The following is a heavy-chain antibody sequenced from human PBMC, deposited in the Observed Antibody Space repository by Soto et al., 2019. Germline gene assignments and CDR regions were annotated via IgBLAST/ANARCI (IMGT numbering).Heavy chain of an antibody. CDR1: GFTFSSYA. J-gene: IGHJ3*02. D-gene: IGHD1-26*01. Sequence: GGSLRLSCAASGFTFSSYAMHWVRQAPGKGLEWVAVISYDGSNKYYADSVKGRFTISRDNSKNTLYLQMNSLRAEDTAVYYCASGSGSYFEDYAFDIWGQGTMVTVSS. CDR3: ASGSGSYFEDYAFDI. CDR2: ISYDGSNK. V-gene: IGHV3-30-3*01.